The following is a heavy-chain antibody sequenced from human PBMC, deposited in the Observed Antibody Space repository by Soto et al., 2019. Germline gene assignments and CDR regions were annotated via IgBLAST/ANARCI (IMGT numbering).Heavy chain of an antibody. CDR1: GFTFSGSA. J-gene: IGHJ4*02. CDR2: IRSKANSYAT. Sequence: EVQLVESGGGLVQPGGSLKLSCAASGFTFSGSAMHWVRQASGKGLEWVGRIRSKANSYATAYAASVKGRFTISRDDSKNTAYLQMNSRKTEDTAVYYCTRRGGSQFDYWGQGTLVTVSS. CDR3: TRRGGSQFDY. D-gene: IGHD1-26*01. V-gene: IGHV3-73*02.